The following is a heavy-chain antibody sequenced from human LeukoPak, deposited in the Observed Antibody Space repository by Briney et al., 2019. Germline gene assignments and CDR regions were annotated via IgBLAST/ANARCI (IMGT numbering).Heavy chain of an antibody. Sequence: PGGSLRLSCAASAFTFSSYWMNWVRQAPGKGLEWVANIKQDGSEKYYVDSVKGRFTISRDNAKNSLYLQMKSLRAEDTAVYYCARRAVDNSYYYYMDVWGKGTTVTVSS. CDR1: AFTFSSYW. D-gene: IGHD6-19*01. V-gene: IGHV3-7*03. CDR3: ARRAVDNSYYYYMDV. J-gene: IGHJ6*03. CDR2: IKQDGSEK.